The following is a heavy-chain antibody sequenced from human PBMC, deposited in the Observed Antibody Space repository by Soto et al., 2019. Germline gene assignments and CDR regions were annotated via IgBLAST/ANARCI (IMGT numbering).Heavy chain of an antibody. CDR3: AKLVRVAAADDF. D-gene: IGHD6-13*01. J-gene: IGHJ4*02. Sequence: EVQLLESGGGSVQPGGSLRLSCAASGFTFRNYALSWVRQAAGKGLESVSSTSGSGGSTYYADSVKGRFTISRDDSKNTLYLQMNSLRVEDTAVYYCAKLVRVAAADDFWGQGTLVTVSS. CDR2: TSGSGGST. CDR1: GFTFRNYA. V-gene: IGHV3-23*01.